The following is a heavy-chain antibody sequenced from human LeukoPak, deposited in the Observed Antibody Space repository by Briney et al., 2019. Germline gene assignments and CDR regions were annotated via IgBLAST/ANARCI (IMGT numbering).Heavy chain of an antibody. J-gene: IGHJ6*02. CDR3: ARASSGYLAYYYYGMDV. Sequence: ASVKVSCKASGYTFTSYDINWVRQATGQGLEWVGWMNPNSGNTGYAQKFQGRVTMTRNTSISTAYMELSSLRSEDTAVYYCARASSGYLAYYYYGMDVWGQGTTVTVSS. CDR1: GYTFTSYD. V-gene: IGHV1-8*01. CDR2: MNPNSGNT. D-gene: IGHD5-12*01.